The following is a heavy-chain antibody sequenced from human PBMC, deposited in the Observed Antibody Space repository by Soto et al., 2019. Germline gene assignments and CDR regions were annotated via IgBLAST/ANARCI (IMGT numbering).Heavy chain of an antibody. CDR3: AKIPHSSSWYLDAFDI. V-gene: IGHV3-23*01. D-gene: IGHD6-13*01. CDR2: ISGSGGST. J-gene: IGHJ3*02. CDR1: GFTFSSYA. Sequence: EVQLLESGGGLVQPGGSLGVSCAASGFTFSSYAMSWVRQAPGKGLEWVSAISGSGGSTYYADSVKGRFTISRDNSKNTLYLQMNSLRAEDTAVYYCAKIPHSSSWYLDAFDIWGQGTMVTVSS.